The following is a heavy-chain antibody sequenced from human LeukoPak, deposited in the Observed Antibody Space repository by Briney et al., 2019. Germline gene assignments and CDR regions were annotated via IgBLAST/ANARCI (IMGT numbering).Heavy chain of an antibody. D-gene: IGHD3/OR15-3a*01. CDR2: IKQDGSER. Sequence: QAGGSLRLSCAASGFTFSSSWMSWVRQAPGRGLEWVATIKQDGSERYYVDSVKGRFTISRDNADNSLYLQKNSLRAEDTAVYFCARGTGYYVYWGQGTLVTVSS. V-gene: IGHV3-7*03. J-gene: IGHJ4*02. CDR1: GFTFSSSW. CDR3: ARGTGYYVY.